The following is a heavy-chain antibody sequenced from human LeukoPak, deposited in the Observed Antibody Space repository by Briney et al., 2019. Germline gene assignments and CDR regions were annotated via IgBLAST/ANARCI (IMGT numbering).Heavy chain of an antibody. CDR2: IIPILGIA. Sequence: SVKVSCKASGGTFSNYAISWVRQAPGQGLEWMGRIIPILGIANYAQKFQGRVTITADKSTSTAYMELSSLRSEDTAVYYCARGGTTQQYYFDYWGQGTLVTVSS. V-gene: IGHV1-69*04. CDR1: GGTFSNYA. D-gene: IGHD1-1*01. J-gene: IGHJ4*02. CDR3: ARGGTTQQYYFDY.